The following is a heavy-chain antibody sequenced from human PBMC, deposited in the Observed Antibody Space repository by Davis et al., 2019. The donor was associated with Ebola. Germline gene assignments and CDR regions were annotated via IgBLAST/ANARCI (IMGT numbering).Heavy chain of an antibody. D-gene: IGHD6-19*01. V-gene: IGHV3-48*01. Sequence: GESLKISCVASGFTFSSYTMNWVRQAPGKGLEWLSYISSSSLTTYSADSVKGRFTVSRDNAKNSLYLQMNSLRAEDTAVYYCARVRAVAHFDYWGQGTLVTVSS. J-gene: IGHJ4*02. CDR3: ARVRAVAHFDY. CDR1: GFTFSSYT. CDR2: ISSSSLTT.